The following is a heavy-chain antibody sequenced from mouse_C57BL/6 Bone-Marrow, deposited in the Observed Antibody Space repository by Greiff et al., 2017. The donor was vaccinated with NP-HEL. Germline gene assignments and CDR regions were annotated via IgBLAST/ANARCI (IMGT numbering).Heavy chain of an antibody. V-gene: IGHV1-55*01. D-gene: IGHD1-1*01. J-gene: IGHJ2*01. Sequence: VQLQQPGAELVKPGASVKMSCTASGYTFTSYWITWVKQRPGQGLEWIGDIYPGSGCTNYTEKFKSKATLTGDTSYSTVYMQLSSLTSEDSAVYDCARGRTTGGATNLDYWGQGTTLTVSS. CDR2: IYPGSGCT. CDR1: GYTFTSYW. CDR3: ARGRTTGGATNLDY.